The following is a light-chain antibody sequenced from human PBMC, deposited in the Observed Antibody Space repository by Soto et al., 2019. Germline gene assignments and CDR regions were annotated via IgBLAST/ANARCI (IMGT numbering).Light chain of an antibody. CDR2: DVS. Sequence: QSVLTQPASVSGSPGQSITISCTGICSDVGTYNSVSWYQQYPGKAPKLMIHDVSNRPSGVSNRFSGSKSGNTASLTISGLQAEDEADYYCSSYTSSSSYVFGSGTKVTV. CDR3: SSYTSSSSYV. CDR1: CSDVGTYNS. J-gene: IGLJ1*01. V-gene: IGLV2-14*01.